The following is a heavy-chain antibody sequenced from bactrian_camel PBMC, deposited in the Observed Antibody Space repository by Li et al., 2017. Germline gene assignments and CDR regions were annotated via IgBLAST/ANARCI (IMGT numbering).Heavy chain of an antibody. Sequence: HVQLVESGGGSVQAGGSLKLACTGSGFDYSRTCTGWFRQTVGKEREGVGDIDSAGSTVYADSVNGRFIISEDHAKDIVYLQMNNLKPEDTGRYYCTTGDRRGRVGFCSGGARSSWGQGTQVTVS. V-gene: IGHV3S53*01. CDR2: IDSAGST. CDR3: TTGDRRGRVGFCSGGARSS. D-gene: IGHD7*01. J-gene: IGHJ4*01. CDR1: GFDYSRTC.